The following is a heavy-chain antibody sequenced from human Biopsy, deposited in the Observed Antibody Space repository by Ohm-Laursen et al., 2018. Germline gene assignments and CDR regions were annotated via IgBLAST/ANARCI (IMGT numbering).Heavy chain of an antibody. CDR1: GGSISGYY. CDR2: IYYHNGRS. CDR3: ARLSLYNGSYYWGY. V-gene: IGHV4-59*08. J-gene: IGHJ4*02. Sequence: SETLSLTCTVSGGSISGYYWTWIRQSPGKGLEWIGYIYYHNGRSSYSPSLKSRVTMSIDTSKNEFSLNLTSVTATDTAVYYCARLSLYNGSYYWGYWGQGTLVTVSS. D-gene: IGHD1-26*01.